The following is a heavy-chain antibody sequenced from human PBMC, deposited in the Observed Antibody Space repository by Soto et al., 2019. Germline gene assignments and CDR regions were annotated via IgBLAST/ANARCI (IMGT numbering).Heavy chain of an antibody. D-gene: IGHD6-6*01. CDR2: ISSSSGTV. Sequence: EVQLVESGGGLVQPGGSLRLSCAASGFTFSTYGMDWVRQAPGRGLEWVSYISSSSGTVNYADSVKGRFTISRDNAKNSLYLQMNSLRDEDTAVYYCARGGAARPDYWGQGTLVTVSS. V-gene: IGHV3-48*02. J-gene: IGHJ4*02. CDR3: ARGGAARPDY. CDR1: GFTFSTYG.